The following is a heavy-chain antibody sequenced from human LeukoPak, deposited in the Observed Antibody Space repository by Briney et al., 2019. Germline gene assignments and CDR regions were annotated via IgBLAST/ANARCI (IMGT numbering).Heavy chain of an antibody. V-gene: IGHV1-18*01. CDR2: ISAYNGNT. CDR1: GYTFTSYG. Sequence: ASVKVSCKASGYTFTSYGISWVRQAPGQGVEWMGWISAYNGNTNYAQKLQGRVTMTTDTSTSTAYMELRSLRSDDTAVYYCARVGYCSSTSCYIAVDYWGQGTLVTVSS. CDR3: ARVGYCSSTSCYIAVDY. J-gene: IGHJ4*02. D-gene: IGHD2-2*02.